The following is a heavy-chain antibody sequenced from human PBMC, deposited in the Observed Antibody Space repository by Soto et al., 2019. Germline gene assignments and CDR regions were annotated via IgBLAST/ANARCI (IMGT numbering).Heavy chain of an antibody. CDR1: GFTFSSYG. V-gene: IGHV3-30*18. J-gene: IGHJ6*02. D-gene: IGHD2-2*01. CDR2: ISYDGSNK. CDR3: AKDAIVVVPAAIHYYYGMDV. Sequence: GGSVRLSCAASGFTFSSYGMHWVRQAPGKGLEWVAVISYDGSNKYYADSVKGRFTISRDNSKNTLYLQMNSLRAEDTAVYYCAKDAIVVVPAAIHYYYGMDVWGQGTTVTVSS.